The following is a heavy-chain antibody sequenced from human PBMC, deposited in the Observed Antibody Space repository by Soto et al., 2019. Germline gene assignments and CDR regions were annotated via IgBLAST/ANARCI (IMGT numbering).Heavy chain of an antibody. J-gene: IGHJ6*02. D-gene: IGHD4-17*01. CDR3: ARDDSFYGEPGYGMNV. CDR2: IYYTGTT. Sequence: SETLSLTCTVSGATISSGGFYWSWIRQRPGKGLEWIGHIYYTGTTSYNPSLNSRVTISLDMSSNQFSLKLRSVTAADTAKYFCARDDSFYGEPGYGMNVWGQGTTVTVPS. V-gene: IGHV4-31*03. CDR1: GATISSGGFY.